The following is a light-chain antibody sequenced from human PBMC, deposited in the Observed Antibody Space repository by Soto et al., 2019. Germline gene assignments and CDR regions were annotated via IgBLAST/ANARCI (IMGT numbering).Light chain of an antibody. Sequence: QSVLTQPASVSGSPGQSITISCTGTSSDVGGYNYVSWYQQHPGKAPKLMIFEVSNRPSGVPTRFSGSKSDNTASLTISGLQAEDEADYYCSSYTSSSIFPYVFGTGTKLTVL. V-gene: IGLV2-14*01. CDR3: SSYTSSSIFPYV. CDR2: EVS. J-gene: IGLJ1*01. CDR1: SSDVGGYNY.